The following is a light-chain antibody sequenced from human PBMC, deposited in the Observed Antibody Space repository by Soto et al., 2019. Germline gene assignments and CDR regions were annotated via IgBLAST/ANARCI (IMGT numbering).Light chain of an antibody. Sequence: DIVMTQSPDSLAVSLGERATINCKSSQSVFYSSNNKNYLAWYQQQPGQPPKLLIYWASTRESGVPDRFSGSGSGTDFTLTIGSLQAEDVGVYYCQQYYSSPLTFGGGTKVEIK. CDR3: QQYYSSPLT. J-gene: IGKJ4*01. V-gene: IGKV4-1*01. CDR1: QSVFYSSNNKNY. CDR2: WAS.